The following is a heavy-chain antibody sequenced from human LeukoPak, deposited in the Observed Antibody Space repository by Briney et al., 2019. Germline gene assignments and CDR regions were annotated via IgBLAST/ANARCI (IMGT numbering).Heavy chain of an antibody. Sequence: GRSLRLSCAASGCTFSSYGMHRVRQAPGKGLEWVAVISYDGSNKYYADSVKGRFTISRDNSKNTLYLQMNSLRAEDTAVYYCAKDMGYIVVVTAFDYWGQGTLVTVSS. CDR1: GCTFSSYG. CDR2: ISYDGSNK. D-gene: IGHD2-21*02. CDR3: AKDMGYIVVVTAFDY. J-gene: IGHJ4*02. V-gene: IGHV3-30*18.